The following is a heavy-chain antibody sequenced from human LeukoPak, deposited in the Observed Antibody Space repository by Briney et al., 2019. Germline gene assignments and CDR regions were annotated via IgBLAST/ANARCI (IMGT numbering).Heavy chain of an antibody. Sequence: GGSLRLSCAASGFTFSSYSMNWVRQAPGKGLEWVSYISSSSSTIYYADSVKGRFTISRDNAKNSLYLQMNSLRAEDTAVYYCARDDYDFWSGYPYYWGQGTLVTVSS. V-gene: IGHV3-48*01. D-gene: IGHD3-3*01. CDR2: ISSSSSTI. CDR1: GFTFSSYS. CDR3: ARDDYDFWSGYPYY. J-gene: IGHJ4*02.